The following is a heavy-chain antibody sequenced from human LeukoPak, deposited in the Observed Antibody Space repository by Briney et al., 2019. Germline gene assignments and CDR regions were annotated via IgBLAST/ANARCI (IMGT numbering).Heavy chain of an antibody. CDR1: GGSISSSSYY. CDR3: ARPEEKYPNAFDI. J-gene: IGHJ3*02. D-gene: IGHD2-2*02. CDR2: IYYSGST. Sequence: PSETLSLTCTVSGGSISSSSYYWGWVRQPPGKGLEWIGSIYYSGSTYYNPSLKSRFTISVDTSKNQFSLKLSSVTAADTAVYYCARPEEKYPNAFDIWGQGTMVTVSS. V-gene: IGHV4-39*01.